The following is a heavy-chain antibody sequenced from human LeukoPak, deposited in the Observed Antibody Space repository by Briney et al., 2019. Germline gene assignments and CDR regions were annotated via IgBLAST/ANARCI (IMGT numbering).Heavy chain of an antibody. CDR1: GYTFTSYG. CDR2: ISAYNGNT. J-gene: IGHJ4*02. D-gene: IGHD6-13*01. CDR3: ARAGIIAAAGTAPFDY. V-gene: IGHV1-18*01. Sequence: GASVKVSCKASGYTFTSYGISWVRQAPGQGLEWMGWISAYNGNTNYAQKLQGRVTMTTDTSTSTANMELRSLRSDDTAVYYCARAGIIAAAGTAPFDYWGQGTLVTVSS.